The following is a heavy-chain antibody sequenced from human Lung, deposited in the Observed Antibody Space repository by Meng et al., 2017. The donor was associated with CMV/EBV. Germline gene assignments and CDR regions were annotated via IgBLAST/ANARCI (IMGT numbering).Heavy chain of an antibody. CDR2: IYRGDNT. Sequence: EVPFVESGVCSVPPRVSLRLSCATAGFSVNDKYMSWVRPPPGKGLEWVSIIYRGDNTYYADSVKGRFTVSRDNSKNTMYLQMNSLRVEDTAVYYCTGDSQLHPNLDYWGQGTLVTVSS. J-gene: IGHJ4*02. CDR3: TGDSQLHPNLDY. CDR1: GFSVNDKY. D-gene: IGHD3-10*01. V-gene: IGHV3-66*01.